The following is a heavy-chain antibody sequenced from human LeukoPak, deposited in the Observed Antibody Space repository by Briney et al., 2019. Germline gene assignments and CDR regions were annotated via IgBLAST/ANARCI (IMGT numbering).Heavy chain of an antibody. CDR1: GFTFDDYG. CDR2: ISSSNNTI. V-gene: IGHV3-48*01. CDR3: ARDDGGGNGADY. Sequence: PGGSLGLSCAASGFTFDDYGMNWVRQGPGKGLEWVSYISSSNNTIYYADSVKGRFTISRDNAKNSLYLQMNSLRAEDTAVYYCARDDGGGNGADYWGQGTLVTVSS. J-gene: IGHJ4*02. D-gene: IGHD4-23*01.